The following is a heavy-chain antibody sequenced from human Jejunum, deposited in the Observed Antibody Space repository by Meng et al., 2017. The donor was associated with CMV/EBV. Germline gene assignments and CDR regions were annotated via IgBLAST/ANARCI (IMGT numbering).Heavy chain of an antibody. J-gene: IGHJ4*02. Sequence: QVQLVKSGPEVKKPGVSVRVSCKTSGYTFTDFGISWVRQAPGQGLEWMGWTSAYNTHTNYAQKFQDRFTMTTDTSTNTAYMELRNLRSDDTAIYYCARGTGAGNYWGPGTLVTVSS. V-gene: IGHV1-18*01. CDR3: ARGTGAGNY. D-gene: IGHD1-26*01. CDR2: TSAYNTHT. CDR1: GYTFTDFG.